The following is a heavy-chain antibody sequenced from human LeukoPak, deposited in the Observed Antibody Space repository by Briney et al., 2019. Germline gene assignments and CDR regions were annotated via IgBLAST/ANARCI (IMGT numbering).Heavy chain of an antibody. V-gene: IGHV3-30*02. CDR2: IRYDGSNK. D-gene: IGHD3-22*01. CDR3: AKDPYDTSGYNYGPTGGVDY. Sequence: PGESLRLSCAASGFTFSSYGMHWVRQAPGKGLEWVAFIRYDGSNKYYADSVKGRFTISRDNSKNTLYLQMNSLRAEDTAVYYCAKDPYDTSGYNYGPTGGVDYWGQGTLVTVSS. J-gene: IGHJ4*02. CDR1: GFTFSSYG.